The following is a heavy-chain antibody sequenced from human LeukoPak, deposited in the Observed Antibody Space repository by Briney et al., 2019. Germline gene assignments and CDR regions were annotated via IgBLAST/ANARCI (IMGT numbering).Heavy chain of an antibody. CDR2: ISYDGSNK. D-gene: IGHD6-13*01. J-gene: IGHJ4*02. Sequence: PGRSLRLSCAASGFTFSSYAMHWVRQAPDKGLEWVAVISYDGSNKYYADSVKGRFTISRDNSKNTLYLQMNSLRAEDTAVYYCARGSSSWSALDYWGQGTLVTVSS. CDR1: GFTFSSYA. V-gene: IGHV3-30*04. CDR3: ARGSSSWSALDY.